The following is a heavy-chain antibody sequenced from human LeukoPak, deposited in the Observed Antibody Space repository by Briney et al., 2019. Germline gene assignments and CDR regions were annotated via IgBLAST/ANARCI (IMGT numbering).Heavy chain of an antibody. CDR3: ARDGSCSSTSCQYYYYGMDV. D-gene: IGHD2-2*01. CDR1: GYTFTSYG. J-gene: IGHJ6*02. Sequence: ASVKVSCKASGYTFTSYGISWVRQAPGQGLEWMGWISAYDGNTNYAQKLQGRVTMTTDTSTSTAHMELRSLRSDDTAVYYCARDGSCSSTSCQYYYYGMDVWGQGTTVTVSS. V-gene: IGHV1-18*01. CDR2: ISAYDGNT.